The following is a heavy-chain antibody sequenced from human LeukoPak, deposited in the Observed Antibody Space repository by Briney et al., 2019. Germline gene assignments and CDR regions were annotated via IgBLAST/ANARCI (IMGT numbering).Heavy chain of an antibody. CDR2: IRYDGSNK. CDR3: AKDRYYDILTYFDY. D-gene: IGHD3-9*01. J-gene: IGHJ4*02. Sequence: GGSLRLSCAASGFTFSSYGMHWVRQAPGKGLEWVAFIRYDGSNKYYADSVKGRFAISRDNSKNTLYLQMNSLRAEDTAVYYCAKDRYYDILTYFDYWGQGTLVTVSS. V-gene: IGHV3-30*02. CDR1: GFTFSSYG.